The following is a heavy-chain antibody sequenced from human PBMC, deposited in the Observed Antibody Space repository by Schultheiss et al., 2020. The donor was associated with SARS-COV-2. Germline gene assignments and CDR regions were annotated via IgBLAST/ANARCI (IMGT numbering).Heavy chain of an antibody. CDR2: ISGSGGST. D-gene: IGHD6-19*01. V-gene: IGHV3-23*01. Sequence: GGSLRLSCAASGFAFSSYALHWVRRAPGKGLEWVSAISGSGGSTYYADSVKGRFTISRDNAKNSLYLQMNSLRAEDTALYYCARRQWQMDYWGQGTLVTVSS. CDR3: ARRQWQMDY. CDR1: GFAFSSYA. J-gene: IGHJ4*02.